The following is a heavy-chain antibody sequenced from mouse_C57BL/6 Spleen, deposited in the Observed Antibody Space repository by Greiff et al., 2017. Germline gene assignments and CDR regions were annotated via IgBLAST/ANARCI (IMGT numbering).Heavy chain of an antibody. CDR1: GYTFTDYY. V-gene: IGHV1-26*01. J-gene: IGHJ2*01. D-gene: IGHD2-1*01. Sequence: EVQLQQSGPELVKPGASVKISCKASGYTFTDYYMNWVKQSHGKSLEWIGDINPNNGGTSYNQKFKGKATLTVDKSSSTAYMELRSLTSEDSAVYYCARRRDYGNYYFDYWGQGTTLTFSS. CDR2: INPNNGGT. CDR3: ARRRDYGNYYFDY.